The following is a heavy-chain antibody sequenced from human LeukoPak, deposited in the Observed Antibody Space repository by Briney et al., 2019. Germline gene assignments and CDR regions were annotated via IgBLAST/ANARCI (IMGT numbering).Heavy chain of an antibody. Sequence: PGGSLRLSCAASGFTFNVYWMSWVRQAPGKGPEWVANIKEDGSEKYYVDSVKGRFTISRDNPENSLYLQMNSLRAEDTAVYYCARGASYRFEYWGQGTLVTVSS. CDR2: IKEDGSEK. V-gene: IGHV3-7*03. CDR3: ARGASYRFEY. D-gene: IGHD3-16*01. J-gene: IGHJ4*02. CDR1: GFTFNVYW.